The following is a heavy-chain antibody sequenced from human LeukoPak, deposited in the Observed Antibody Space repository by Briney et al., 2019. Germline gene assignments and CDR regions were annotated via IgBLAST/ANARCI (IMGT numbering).Heavy chain of an antibody. V-gene: IGHV1-46*01. J-gene: IGHJ3*02. CDR3: ARARDGYNDAYDI. D-gene: IGHD5-24*01. CDR2: INPSGGST. Sequence: ASVKVSCNASGFTFTNYNMHWVRQAPGQGLEWMGIINPSGGSTNYAQNFQARVTMTRDTSTSTVYMELSSLRSEDTAVYYCARARDGYNDAYDIWGQGTMVTVPS. CDR1: GFTFTNYN.